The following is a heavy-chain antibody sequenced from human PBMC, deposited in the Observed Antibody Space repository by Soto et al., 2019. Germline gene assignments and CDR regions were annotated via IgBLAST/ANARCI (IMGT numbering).Heavy chain of an antibody. Sequence: ESGGGLIQPGGSLRLSCAASGFIVSSNYMTWVRQAPGKGLEWVSVIYSDGSAYYAGSVKGRFTISRDNSKNTLHLQMNSLRAEDTAVYYCASTPGDRTRAHWFDPWGQETLVTVSS. V-gene: IGHV3-53*01. CDR1: GFIVSSNY. CDR3: ASTPGDRTRAHWFDP. J-gene: IGHJ5*02. D-gene: IGHD2-21*02. CDR2: IYSDGSA.